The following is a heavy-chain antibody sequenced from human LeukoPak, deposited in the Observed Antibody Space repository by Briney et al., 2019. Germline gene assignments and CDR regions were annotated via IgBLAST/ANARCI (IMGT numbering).Heavy chain of an antibody. Sequence: QTGGSLRLSCAASGFTFSSYAMSWVRQAPGKGLEWVSAISGSGGSTYYADSVKGRFTISRDNSKTTLYLQTHSLRAEDTAVYYCAKGELSSPKEYYFDHWGQGTLVTVSS. J-gene: IGHJ4*02. V-gene: IGHV3-23*01. CDR3: AKGELSSPKEYYFDH. D-gene: IGHD3-16*02. CDR2: ISGSGGST. CDR1: GFTFSSYA.